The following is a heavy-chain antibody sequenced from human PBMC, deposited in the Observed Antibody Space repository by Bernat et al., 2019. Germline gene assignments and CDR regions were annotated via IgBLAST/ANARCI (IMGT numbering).Heavy chain of an antibody. CDR1: GFTFSSYA. Sequence: QVQLVESGGGVVQPGRSLRLSCAASGFTFSSYAMHWVRQAPGKGLEWVAFISYDGSNKYYADSVKGRFTISRENSKNTLYLQMNSLRAEDTAVYYCAREAPYSSSWYKDYYYGMDVWGQGTTVTVSS. V-gene: IGHV3-30-3*01. CDR3: AREAPYSSSWYKDYYYGMDV. D-gene: IGHD6-13*01. CDR2: ISYDGSNK. J-gene: IGHJ6*02.